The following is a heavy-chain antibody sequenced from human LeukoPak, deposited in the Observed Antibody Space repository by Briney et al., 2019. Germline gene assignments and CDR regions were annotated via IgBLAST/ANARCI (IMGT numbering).Heavy chain of an antibody. V-gene: IGHV4-39*01. D-gene: IGHD3-22*01. Sequence: SETLSLTCTVSGGSISGSSYYWGWIRQPPGKGLEWIGSIYYTRSTYYNPSPKSRVTISVDTSKNQFSLKLTSVTAADTAVYYCARGVTMIVVVIHDWYFDLWGRGTLVTVSS. CDR3: ARGVTMIVVVIHDWYFDL. CDR2: IYYTRST. J-gene: IGHJ2*01. CDR1: GGSISGSSYY.